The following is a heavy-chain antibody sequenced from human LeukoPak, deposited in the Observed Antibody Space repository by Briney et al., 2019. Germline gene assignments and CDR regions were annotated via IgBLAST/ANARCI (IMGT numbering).Heavy chain of an antibody. CDR2: IYSGGST. CDR1: GFTVSSNY. CDR3: ARARNGGSFDP. V-gene: IGHV3-53*01. J-gene: IGHJ5*02. Sequence: PGGSLRLSCAASGFTVSSNYMSWVRQAPGKGLEWVSVIYSGGSTYYADSVKGRFTISRDNSKNTLYLQMNSLRAGDTAVYYCARARNGGSFDPWGQGTLVTVSS. D-gene: IGHD3-16*01.